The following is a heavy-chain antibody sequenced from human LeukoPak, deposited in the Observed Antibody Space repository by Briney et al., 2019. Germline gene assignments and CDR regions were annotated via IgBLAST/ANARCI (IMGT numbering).Heavy chain of an antibody. CDR2: IKQDGSEK. Sequence: GGSLRLSCLASGFTFSNSWMTWVRQAPGRGLEWVANIKQDGSEKYYVDSVKGRFTISRDNAKNSLYLQMNSLRAEDTAVYYCARDKGGSYAGNFDYWGQGTLVTVSS. J-gene: IGHJ4*02. CDR1: GFTFSNSW. D-gene: IGHD1-26*01. CDR3: ARDKGGSYAGNFDY. V-gene: IGHV3-7*01.